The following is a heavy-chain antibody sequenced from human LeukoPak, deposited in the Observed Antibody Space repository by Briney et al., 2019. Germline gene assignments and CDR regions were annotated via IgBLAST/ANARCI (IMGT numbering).Heavy chain of an antibody. CDR3: ARVNVPSYYYGSGSYYYFDY. CDR2: IYHSGST. CDR1: GGSISSSNW. D-gene: IGHD3-10*01. V-gene: IGHV4-4*02. J-gene: IGHJ4*02. Sequence: PSGTLSLTCAVSGGSISSSNWWSWVRPPPGKGLEWIGEIYHSGSTNYNPSLKSRVTISVDKSKNQFSLKLSSVTAADTAVYYCARVNVPSYYYGSGSYYYFDYWGQGTLVTVSS.